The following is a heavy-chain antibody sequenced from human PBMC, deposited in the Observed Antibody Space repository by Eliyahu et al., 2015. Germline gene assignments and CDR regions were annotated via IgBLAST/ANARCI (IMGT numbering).Heavy chain of an antibody. Sequence: EVQLVESGGGLVKPGGSLRLSCAASGFTFVSYSMXWVRQAPGXGLGWVSSXSSSSSXIYYADSVKGRFTISRDNAKNSLYLQMNSLRAEDTAVYYCARDGTPDLGYCSSTSCYSYYYYYGMDVWGQGTTVTVSS. CDR1: GFTFVSYS. CDR3: ARDGTPDLGYCSSTSCYSYYYYYGMDV. J-gene: IGHJ6*02. CDR2: XSSSSSXI. V-gene: IGHV3-21*01. D-gene: IGHD2-2*02.